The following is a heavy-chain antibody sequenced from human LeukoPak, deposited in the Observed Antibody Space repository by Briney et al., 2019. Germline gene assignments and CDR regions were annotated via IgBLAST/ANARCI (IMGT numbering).Heavy chain of an antibody. J-gene: IGHJ3*02. CDR1: GYTLTELS. CDR2: FDPEDGET. CDR3: ATIDGYCSGGSCYPLHAFDI. V-gene: IGHV1-24*01. Sequence: ASVKVSCKVSGYTLTELSMHWVRQAPGKGLEWMGGFDPEDGETIYAQKFQGRVTMTEDTSTDIAYMELSSLRSEDTAVYYCATIDGYCSGGSCYPLHAFDIWGQGTMVTVSS. D-gene: IGHD2-15*01.